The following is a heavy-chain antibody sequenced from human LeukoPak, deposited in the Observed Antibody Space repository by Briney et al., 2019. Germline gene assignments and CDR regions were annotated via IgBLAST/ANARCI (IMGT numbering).Heavy chain of an antibody. Sequence: GGSLRLSCAASGFTYSSYAMHWVRQAPGKGLEWVTLISYVGSNEYYADSVKGRFTISRDNSKNTLYLQMNSLRAEDTAVYYCAKARAYSSGWCDVDYWGQGTLVTVSS. CDR1: GFTYSSYA. CDR2: ISYVGSNE. CDR3: AKARAYSSGWCDVDY. J-gene: IGHJ4*02. D-gene: IGHD6-19*01. V-gene: IGHV3-30-3*01.